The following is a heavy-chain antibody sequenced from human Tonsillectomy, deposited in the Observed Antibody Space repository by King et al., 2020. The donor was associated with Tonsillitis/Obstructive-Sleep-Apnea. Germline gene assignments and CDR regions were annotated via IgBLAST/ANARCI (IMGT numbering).Heavy chain of an antibody. V-gene: IGHV3-21*01. CDR2: ISSSSSYI. J-gene: IGHJ4*02. CDR1: GFTFSSYS. Sequence: QLVQSGGGLVKPGGSLRLSCAASGFTFSSYSMNWVRQAPGKGLEWVSSISSSSSYIYYADSVKGRFTISRDNAKNSLYLQMNSLRADDTAVYYCARGGGGDSSSSGRFDYWGQGTLVTVSS. CDR3: ARGGGGDSSSSGRFDY. D-gene: IGHD6-6*01.